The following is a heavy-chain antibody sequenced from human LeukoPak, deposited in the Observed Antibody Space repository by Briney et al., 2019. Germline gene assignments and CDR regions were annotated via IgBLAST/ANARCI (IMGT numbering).Heavy chain of an antibody. Sequence: PGGSLRLSCAASGFTVSSSYMSWVRQAPGKGLEWVSVIYSGGSTYYADSVKGRFTISRDNSKNTLYLQMNSLRAEDTAVYYCARDLLAPGIAAAGKDYWGQGTLATVSS. CDR1: GFTVSSSY. V-gene: IGHV3-66*01. J-gene: IGHJ4*02. D-gene: IGHD6-13*01. CDR3: ARDLLAPGIAAAGKDY. CDR2: IYSGGST.